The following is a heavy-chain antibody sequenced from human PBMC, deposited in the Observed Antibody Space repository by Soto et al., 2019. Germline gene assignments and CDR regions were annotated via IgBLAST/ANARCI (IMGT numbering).Heavy chain of an antibody. CDR3: ARISAATSNAFDI. Sequence: ETLSLSCAASGFTFNSYAMSWVRQAPGKGLEWVSVISGSGGSTYYADSVKGRFTISRDDSKNSLYLQMNSLKNEDTAVYYCARISAATSNAFDIWGQGTMVTVSS. J-gene: IGHJ3*02. D-gene: IGHD6-13*01. CDR2: ISGSGGST. V-gene: IGHV3-23*01. CDR1: GFTFNSYA.